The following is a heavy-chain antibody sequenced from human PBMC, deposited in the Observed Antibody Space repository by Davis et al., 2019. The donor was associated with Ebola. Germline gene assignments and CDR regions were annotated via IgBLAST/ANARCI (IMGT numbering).Heavy chain of an antibody. Sequence: PGGSLRLSCAASGFTFSSYAMHWVRQAPGKGLEWVAVISYDGSNKYYADSVKGRFTISRDNSKNPLYLQMNSLRVEDTAIYYCARREAASIDYWGQGTLVTVSS. J-gene: IGHJ4*02. D-gene: IGHD6-25*01. CDR1: GFTFSSYA. V-gene: IGHV3-30-3*01. CDR3: ARREAASIDY. CDR2: ISYDGSNK.